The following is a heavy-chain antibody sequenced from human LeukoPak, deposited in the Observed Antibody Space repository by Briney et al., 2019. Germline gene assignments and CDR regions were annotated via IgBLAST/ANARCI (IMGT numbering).Heavy chain of an antibody. V-gene: IGHV3-23*01. J-gene: IGHJ4*02. Sequence: GGSLRLSCAASGFTFSSDAMSWVRQAPGKGLEWVSAISGSGGSTYYADSVKGRFTISRDNSKNTLYLQMNSLRAEDTAVYYSAKGLRFLEWLLYDYWGQGTLVTVSS. CDR3: AKGLRFLEWLLYDY. CDR2: ISGSGGST. D-gene: IGHD3-3*01. CDR1: GFTFSSDA.